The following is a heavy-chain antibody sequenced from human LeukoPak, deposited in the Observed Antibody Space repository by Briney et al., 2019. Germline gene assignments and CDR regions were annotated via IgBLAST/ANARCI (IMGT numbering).Heavy chain of an antibody. Sequence: HPGGSLRLSCAASGFTFSDHYMDWVRQAPGKGLEWVGRTRNKANSYTTEYAASVNGRFTISRDDSKNSLYLQMNSLKTEDTAVYYCARVGYSYGGEYYFDYWGQGTLVTVSS. CDR1: GFTFSDHY. CDR3: ARVGYSYGGEYYFDY. V-gene: IGHV3-72*01. J-gene: IGHJ4*02. CDR2: TRNKANSYTT. D-gene: IGHD5-18*01.